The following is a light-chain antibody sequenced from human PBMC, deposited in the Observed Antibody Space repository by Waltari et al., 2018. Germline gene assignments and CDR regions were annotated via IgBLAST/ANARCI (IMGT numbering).Light chain of an antibody. Sequence: DIPMPQSPSTLSASVGDRVTITCRASQSISSWLAWYQQKPGKAPKLLIYKASTLESGVPSRFSGSGSGTEFTLTISSLQPDDFATYYCQQYNNYPYTFGQ. V-gene: IGKV1-5*03. CDR3: QQYNNYPYT. CDR1: QSISSW. J-gene: IGKJ2*01. CDR2: KAS.